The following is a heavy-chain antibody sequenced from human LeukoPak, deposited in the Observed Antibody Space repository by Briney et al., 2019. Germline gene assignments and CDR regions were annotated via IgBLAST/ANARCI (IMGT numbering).Heavy chain of an antibody. J-gene: IGHJ4*02. D-gene: IGHD1-14*01. V-gene: IGHV3-7*01. CDR1: GFTISNYW. CDR3: ARSNQADDY. Sequence: PGGSLRLSCVASGFTISNYWMSWARQAPGKGLEWMADIKQDGSKKYYVDSVKGRFTISRDNAKNTLYLQMDSLRAEDTGVYYCARSNQADDYWGQGTLVTVSS. CDR2: IKQDGSKK.